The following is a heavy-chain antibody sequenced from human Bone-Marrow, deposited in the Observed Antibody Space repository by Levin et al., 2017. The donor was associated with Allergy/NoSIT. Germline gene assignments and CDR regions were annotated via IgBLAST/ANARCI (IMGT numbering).Heavy chain of an antibody. CDR1: SEMFRNYE. V-gene: IGHV3-48*03. J-gene: IGHJ4*02. D-gene: IGHD2-15*01. CDR3: ADLYCSSGTCFFDY. CDR2: MGARGSL. Sequence: PGGSLRLSCVGSSEMFRNYEMTWVRLVPGKGLEWISYMGARGSLSYADSVKGRFTVSRDNDKNTLFLQMNRLRVDDTALYYCADLYCSSGTCFFDYWGRGTRVTVSS.